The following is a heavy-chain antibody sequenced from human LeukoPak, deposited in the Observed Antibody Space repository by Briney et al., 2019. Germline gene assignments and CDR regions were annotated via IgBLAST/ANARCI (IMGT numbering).Heavy chain of an antibody. CDR2: ISSSGSTI. V-gene: IGHV3-11*01. D-gene: IGHD1-7*01. J-gene: IGHJ5*02. CDR3: AKLPDYILELKTWFDP. CDR1: GFTFSDYY. Sequence: PGGSLRLSCAASGFTFSDYYMSWTRQAPGKGLEWVSYISSSGSTIYYAVSVKGRFTIYRDNSTNTLYMQMNSLRAEGTAVYYCAKLPDYILELKTWFDPWGQGTLVTVSS.